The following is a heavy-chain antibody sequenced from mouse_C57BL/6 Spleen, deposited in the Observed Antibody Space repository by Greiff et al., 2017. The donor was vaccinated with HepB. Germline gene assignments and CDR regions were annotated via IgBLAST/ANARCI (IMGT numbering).Heavy chain of an antibody. Sequence: QVQLQQPGAELVRPGSSVKLSCKASGYTFTSYWMDWVKQRPGQGLEWIGNIYPSDSETHYNQKFKDKATLTVDKSSSTAYMQLSSLTSEDSAVYYCATGYYYGSRDFDYWGQGTTLTVSS. V-gene: IGHV1-61*01. J-gene: IGHJ2*01. CDR2: IYPSDSET. CDR3: ATGYYYGSRDFDY. D-gene: IGHD1-1*01. CDR1: GYTFTSYW.